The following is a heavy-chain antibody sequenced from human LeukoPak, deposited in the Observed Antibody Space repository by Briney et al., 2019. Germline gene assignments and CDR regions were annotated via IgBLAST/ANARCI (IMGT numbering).Heavy chain of an antibody. V-gene: IGHV3-74*01. Sequence: GGSLRLSCAASGFTFSGNWMHWVRQAPGKGLVWVSHISTDARTITYADFVKGRFTTSRDNAKNTLYLQMNSLRAEDTALYYCVRGQATAWGLDYWGQGTLVTVSS. CDR2: ISTDARTI. CDR1: GFTFSGNW. J-gene: IGHJ4*02. CDR3: VRGQATAWGLDY. D-gene: IGHD6-13*01.